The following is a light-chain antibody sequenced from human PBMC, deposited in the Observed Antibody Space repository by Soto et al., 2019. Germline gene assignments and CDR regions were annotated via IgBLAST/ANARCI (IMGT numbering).Light chain of an antibody. CDR3: QQSFRSPYT. V-gene: IGKV1-39*01. CDR1: QSINIY. CDR2: GAS. J-gene: IGKJ2*01. Sequence: IQMTQSPSSLSAFVGDRVTVTCRASQSINIYLNWYQQRPGKAPTLLIYGASSLKSGVASRFSGGGSRTDFTLTISSLQPEDFATYYCQQSFRSPYTFGQGTKLEIK.